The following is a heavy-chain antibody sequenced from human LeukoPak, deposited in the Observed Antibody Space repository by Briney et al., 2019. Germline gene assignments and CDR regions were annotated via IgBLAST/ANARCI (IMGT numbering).Heavy chain of an antibody. CDR2: MNPVSGNA. CDR1: GYTFTNFD. V-gene: IGHV1-8*01. D-gene: IGHD3-22*01. Sequence: ASVKVSCKASGYTFTNFDINWVRQAPGQGLEWMGWMNPVSGNAGSAQKFQGRVTLTRDTSISTAYMELSSLRSEDTAVYYCARAKVVVTAQNAFDIWGQGTMVTVSS. CDR3: ARAKVVVTAQNAFDI. J-gene: IGHJ3*02.